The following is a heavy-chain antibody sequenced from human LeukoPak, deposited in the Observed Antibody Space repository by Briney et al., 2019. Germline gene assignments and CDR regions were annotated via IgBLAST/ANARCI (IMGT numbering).Heavy chain of an antibody. CDR2: IIPILGIA. D-gene: IGHD5-18*01. CDR3: ARLDTAMAFDY. CDR1: GGTFSSYA. Sequence: SVKVSCKASGGTFSSYAISWVRQAPGQGLEWMGRIIPILGIANYAQKFQGRVTITADKSTSTAYMELSSLRSEDTAVYYCARLDTAMAFDYWGQGALVTVSS. V-gene: IGHV1-69*04. J-gene: IGHJ4*02.